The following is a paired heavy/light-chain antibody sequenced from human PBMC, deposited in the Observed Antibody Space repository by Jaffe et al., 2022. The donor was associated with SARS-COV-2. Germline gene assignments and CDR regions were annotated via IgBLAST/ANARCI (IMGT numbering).Light chain of an antibody. V-gene: IGKV2-28*01. CDR3: MEVLQTPMYT. CDR2: LGS. Sequence: DIVLTQSPLSLPVTPGESASISCRSSQSLVHSNGYNYLDWYLQKPGQSPQLLIYLGSYRASGVPDRFSGSGSGTDFTLKISRVEAEDAGVYYCMEVLQTPMYTFGQGTKLEIK. J-gene: IGKJ2*01. CDR1: QSLVHSNGYNY.
Heavy chain of an antibody. V-gene: IGHV3-15*01. CDR3: TTASTAVITRTTSLF. Sequence: EVQLVESGGGLVKPGESLRLSCAASGFIFSDAWMNWVRQAPGKGLEWVATFKSKVDGGTIDYATPVKGRFTFSRDDSKSTAYLQMNSLRTDDTAVYYCTTASTAVITRTTSLFWGQGTLVTVSS. CDR2: FKSKVDGGTI. CDR1: GFIFSDAW. D-gene: IGHD1-1*01. J-gene: IGHJ4*02.